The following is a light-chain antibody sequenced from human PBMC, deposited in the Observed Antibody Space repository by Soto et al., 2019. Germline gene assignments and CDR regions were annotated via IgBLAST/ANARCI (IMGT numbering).Light chain of an antibody. J-gene: IGLJ2*01. V-gene: IGLV1-44*01. CDR1: SSNIGGNT. CDR3: AVWDDSLNGAV. Sequence: QSVLTQPPSASGTPGQRVTISCSGSSSNIGGNTVNWYQQLPGTAPKLLIYGNSQRPSGVPDRFSGSKSGTSASLAISGLQSEDEADYYCAVWDDSLNGAVFGGGTKVTVL. CDR2: GNS.